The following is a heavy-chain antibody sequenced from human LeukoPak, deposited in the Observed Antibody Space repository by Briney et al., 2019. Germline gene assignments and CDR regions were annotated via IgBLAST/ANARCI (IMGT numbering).Heavy chain of an antibody. CDR2: IIPIFGTA. Sequence: GASVKVSCKASGGTFSSYAISWVRQAPGQGLEWMGGIIPIFGTANYAQKFQGRVTITTDESTSTAYMELSSLRSEDTAVYYCATDTVAGFDYWGQGTLVTVSS. J-gene: IGHJ4*02. CDR3: ATDTVAGFDY. CDR1: GGTFSSYA. V-gene: IGHV1-69*05. D-gene: IGHD6-19*01.